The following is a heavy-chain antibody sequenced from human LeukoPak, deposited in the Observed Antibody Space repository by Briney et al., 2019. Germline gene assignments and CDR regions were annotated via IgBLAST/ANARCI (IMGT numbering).Heavy chain of an antibody. D-gene: IGHD6-13*01. CDR3: ARDRGHSSSWSYYYGMDV. CDR2: IIPIFGTA. V-gene: IGHV1-69*06. CDR1: GGTFSSYA. J-gene: IGHJ6*04. Sequence: GASVKVSCKASGGTFSSYAISWVRQAPGQGLEWMGGIIPIFGTANYAQKFQGRVTITADKSTSTAYMELSSLRSEDTAVYYCARDRGHSSSWSYYYGMDVWGKGTTVTVSS.